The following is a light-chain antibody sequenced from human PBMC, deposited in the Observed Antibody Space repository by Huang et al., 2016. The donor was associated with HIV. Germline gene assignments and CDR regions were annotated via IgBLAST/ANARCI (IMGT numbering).Light chain of an antibody. CDR3: QQYGNTPPKT. V-gene: IGKV3-20*01. CDR1: LSVSNNY. Sequence: IVLTHSPGPHSLSLGESATRSCRASLSVSNNYLAWYQQKPGQVPRLLIYGASSRATGIPDRLSGSECGTDFTLTVTRLGHEDVAVYYCQQYGNTPPKTFGQGTKVEIK. J-gene: IGKJ1*01. CDR2: GAS.